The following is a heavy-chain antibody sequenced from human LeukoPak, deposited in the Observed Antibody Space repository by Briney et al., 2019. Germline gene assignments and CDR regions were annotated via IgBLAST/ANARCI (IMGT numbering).Heavy chain of an antibody. J-gene: IGHJ6*02. CDR3: AIQLASSWLGSYYYYGMDV. D-gene: IGHD6-13*01. Sequence: SETLSLTCTVSGGSISSSSYYWGWIRQPPGKGLEWIGSIYYSGSTYYNPSLKSRVTISVDTSKNQFSLKLSSVTAADTAVYYCAIQLASSWLGSYYYYGMDVWGQGTTVTVSS. CDR2: IYYSGST. V-gene: IGHV4-39*01. CDR1: GGSISSSSYY.